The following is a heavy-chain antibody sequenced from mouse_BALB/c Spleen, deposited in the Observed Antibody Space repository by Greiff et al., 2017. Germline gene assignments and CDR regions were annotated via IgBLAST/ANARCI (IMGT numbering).Heavy chain of an antibody. J-gene: IGHJ4*01. CDR3: ARVRWLPPYAMDY. D-gene: IGHD2-3*01. V-gene: IGHV5-17*02. CDR1: GFTFSSFG. CDR2: ISSGSSTI. Sequence: DVMLVESGGGLVQPGGSRKLSCAASGFTFSSFGMHWVRQAPEKGLEWVAYISSGSSTIYYADTVKGRFTISRDNPKNTLFLQMTSLRSEDTAMYYCARVRWLPPYAMDYWGQGTSVTVSS.